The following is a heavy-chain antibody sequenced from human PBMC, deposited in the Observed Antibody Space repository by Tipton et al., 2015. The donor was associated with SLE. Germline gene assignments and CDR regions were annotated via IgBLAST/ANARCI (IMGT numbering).Heavy chain of an antibody. CDR2: IYYSRGP. J-gene: IGHJ3*01. CDR1: GDSISNHY. CDR3: ARHISISYDVFDV. D-gene: IGHD1-14*01. Sequence: TLSLTCTVSGDSISNHYCSWIRQPPGKGLEWIGYIYYSRGPRYNPSLKSRVTISQDMSKNQFSLNLTSVTASDTAVYYCARHISISYDVFDVWSQGTMVTVSS. V-gene: IGHV4-59*08.